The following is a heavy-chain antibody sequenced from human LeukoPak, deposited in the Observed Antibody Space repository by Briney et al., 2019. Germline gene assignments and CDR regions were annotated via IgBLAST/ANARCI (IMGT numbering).Heavy chain of an antibody. D-gene: IGHD1-1*01. CDR3: AKDRRRNENYYYGMDV. Sequence: GGSLRLSCAASGFTFSSYGMHWVRQAPGKGREWVAVISYDGSNKHYVDSVKGRFTISRDNSKNTLFLQMNSLRAEDTAVYYCAKDRRRNENYYYGMDVWGQGTTVTVSS. CDR2: ISYDGSNK. J-gene: IGHJ6*02. V-gene: IGHV3-30*18. CDR1: GFTFSSYG.